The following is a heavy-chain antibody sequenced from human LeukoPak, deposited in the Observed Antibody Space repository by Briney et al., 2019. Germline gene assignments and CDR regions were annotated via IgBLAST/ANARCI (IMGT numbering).Heavy chain of an antibody. V-gene: IGHV4-4*02. CDR1: GVYVSSTYW. Sequence: SSTLAVTCNVYGVYVSSTYWWTWVSEPAGKGPELIGEIYHSASSNYNPSLKSRVTISLDKSNNQFSLRLTSVTAADTAVYYCASIGGTVRDSWGQGTLVIVSS. J-gene: IGHJ4*02. D-gene: IGHD4-17*01. CDR2: IYHSASS. CDR3: ASIGGTVRDS.